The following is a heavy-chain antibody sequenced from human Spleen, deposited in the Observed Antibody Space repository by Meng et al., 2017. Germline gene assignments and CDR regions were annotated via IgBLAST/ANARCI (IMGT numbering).Heavy chain of an antibody. Sequence: QGQLQEAGPGLVKPSQTLSLTCTVSGGSISSGGYYWSWIRQHPGKGLEWIGYFYYSGSTYYNPSLKSLVTISLDTSKNQFSLKLSSVTAADTAVYYCARDLSGYGWFDPWGQGTLVTVSS. CDR2: FYYSGST. J-gene: IGHJ5*02. CDR1: GGSISSGGYY. D-gene: IGHD5-18*01. V-gene: IGHV4-31*01. CDR3: ARDLSGYGWFDP.